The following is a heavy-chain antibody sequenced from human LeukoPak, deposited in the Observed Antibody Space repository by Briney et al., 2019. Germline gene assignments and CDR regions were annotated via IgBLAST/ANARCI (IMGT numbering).Heavy chain of an antibody. CDR3: ARGTRGSFDY. CDR1: GGSISSGGYY. D-gene: IGHD2-8*02. J-gene: IGHJ4*02. V-gene: IGHV4-31*03. CDR2: IYYSGST. Sequence: SQTLSLTCTVSGGSISSGGYYWSWIRQHPGKGLEWIGYIYYSGSTYYNPSLKSRVTISVDTSKNQFSLKLSSVTAADTAVHYCARGTRGSFDYWGQGTLVTVSS.